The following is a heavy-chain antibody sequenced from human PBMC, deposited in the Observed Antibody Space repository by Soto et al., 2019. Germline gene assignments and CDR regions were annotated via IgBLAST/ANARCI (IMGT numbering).Heavy chain of an antibody. CDR2: ISYDGSNK. CDR3: ARATLAYCGGDCYSVPWCSY. D-gene: IGHD2-21*02. CDR1: GFTFSSYA. Sequence: QVQLVESGGGVVQPGRSLRLSCAASGFTFSSYAMHWVRQAPGKGLEWVAVISYDGSNKYYADSVKGRFTISRDNSKNPLYLQMNSLRAEDTAVYYCARATLAYCGGDCYSVPWCSYWGQGTLVTVSS. V-gene: IGHV3-30-3*01. J-gene: IGHJ4*02.